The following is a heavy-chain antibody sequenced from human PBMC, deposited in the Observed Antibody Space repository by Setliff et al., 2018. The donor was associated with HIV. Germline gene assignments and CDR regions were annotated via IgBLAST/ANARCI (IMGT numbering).Heavy chain of an antibody. J-gene: IGHJ4*01. D-gene: IGHD1-26*01. CDR1: GLTLSNSA. V-gene: IGHV3-23*01. CDR2: IQSGGII. CDR3: ASLLVFPAGGLFDF. Sequence: GGSLRLSCAASGLTLSNSAMTWVRQKPWRGLEWVSLIQSGGIIYYADSVKGRLTLSLDTSKNQFSLTLRSVTAADTAVYYCASLLVFPAGGLFDFWGHGSLVTVSS.